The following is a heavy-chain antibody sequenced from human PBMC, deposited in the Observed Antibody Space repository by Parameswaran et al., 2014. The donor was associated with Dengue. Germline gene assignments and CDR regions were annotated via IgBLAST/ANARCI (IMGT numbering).Heavy chain of an antibody. CDR3: ARAEGGSFDY. J-gene: IGHJ4*01. D-gene: IGHD2-15*01. V-gene: IGHV4-31*02. CDR2: IYYSGST. Sequence: VRQMPGKGLEWIGYIYYSGSTYYNPSLKSRVTISVDTSKNQFSLKLSSVTAADTAVYYCARAEGGSFDYWARNLVTVSS.